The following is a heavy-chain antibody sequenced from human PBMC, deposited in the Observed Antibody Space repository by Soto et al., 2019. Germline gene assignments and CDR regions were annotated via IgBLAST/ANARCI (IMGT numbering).Heavy chain of an antibody. CDR2: INHSGST. Sequence: SETLCLTCAVYGGSFSGYYWSWIRQPPGKGLEWIGEINHSGSTNYNPSLKSRVTISVDTSKNQFSLKLSSVTAADTAVYYCARGPRTTVFYYYGMDVWGQGTTVTVSS. V-gene: IGHV4-34*01. CDR1: GGSFSGYY. D-gene: IGHD4-4*01. J-gene: IGHJ6*02. CDR3: ARGPRTTVFYYYGMDV.